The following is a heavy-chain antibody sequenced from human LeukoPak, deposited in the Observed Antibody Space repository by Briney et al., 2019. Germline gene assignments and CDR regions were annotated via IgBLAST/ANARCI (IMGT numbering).Heavy chain of an antibody. CDR2: ISSSGCTI. Sequence: GGSLRLSCAASGFTFSDYYMSWIRQAPGKGLEWVSYISSSGCTIYYADSVKGRFTISRDNAKNSLYLQMNSLRAEDTAVYYCARDVEMATITDDAFDIWGQGTMVTVSS. CDR1: GFTFSDYY. J-gene: IGHJ3*02. CDR3: ARDVEMATITDDAFDI. D-gene: IGHD5-24*01. V-gene: IGHV3-11*01.